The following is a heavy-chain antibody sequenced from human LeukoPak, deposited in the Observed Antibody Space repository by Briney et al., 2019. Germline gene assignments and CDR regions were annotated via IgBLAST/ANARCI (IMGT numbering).Heavy chain of an antibody. V-gene: IGHV1-69*06. CDR2: IIPIFGTA. D-gene: IGHD3-16*01. CDR3: ARGLLGDYYYYGMDV. J-gene: IGHJ6*04. CDR1: GGTFSSYA. Sequence: VASVKVSCKASGGTFSSYAISWVRQAPGQGLEWMGGIIPIFGTANYAQKFQGRVTITADKSTSTAYMELSSLRSEGTAVYYCARGLLGDYYYYGMDVWGKGTTVTVSS.